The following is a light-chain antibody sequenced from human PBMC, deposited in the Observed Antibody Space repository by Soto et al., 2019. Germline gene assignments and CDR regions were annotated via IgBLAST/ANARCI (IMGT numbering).Light chain of an antibody. CDR3: QQYFTSPCT. Sequence: DIVMAQSPDSLAVSLGERATINCKSSQNVLSSSNNRNYLAWYRQKPGQPPELLIYWASTRESGVPDRFSGGGSWTDFTLTISSLKAEDVAVYYCQQYFTSPCTFGQGTKLEIK. CDR2: WAS. J-gene: IGKJ2*02. V-gene: IGKV4-1*01. CDR1: QNVLSSSNNRNY.